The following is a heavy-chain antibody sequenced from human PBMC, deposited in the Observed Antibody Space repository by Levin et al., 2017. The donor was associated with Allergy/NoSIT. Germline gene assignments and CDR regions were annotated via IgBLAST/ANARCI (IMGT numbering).Heavy chain of an antibody. V-gene: IGHV4-61*01. CDR1: GGSVSSGSYY. J-gene: IGHJ4*02. D-gene: IGHD6-19*01. Sequence: SETLSLTCTVSGGSVSSGSYYWSWIRQPPGKGLEWIGYIYYSGSTNYNPSLKSRVTISVDTSKNQFSLRLSSVTAADTAVYYCARDGTVAGNFFDYWGQGTLVTVSS. CDR2: IYYSGST. CDR3: ARDGTVAGNFFDY.